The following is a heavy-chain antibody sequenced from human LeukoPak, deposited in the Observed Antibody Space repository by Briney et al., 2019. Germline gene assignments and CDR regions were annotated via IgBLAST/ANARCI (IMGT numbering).Heavy chain of an antibody. J-gene: IGHJ4*02. CDR1: GDSISSSSYY. Sequence: SETLSLTCTVSGDSISSSSYYWGWIRQPPGKRLEWIGSIYYSGSTYYNPSLKSRVTISLNTSKNQFSLKLSSVTAADTAVYYCATNYGSGSYYILVYWGQGTLVTVSS. CDR2: IYYSGST. CDR3: ATNYGSGSYYILVY. V-gene: IGHV4-39*07. D-gene: IGHD3-10*01.